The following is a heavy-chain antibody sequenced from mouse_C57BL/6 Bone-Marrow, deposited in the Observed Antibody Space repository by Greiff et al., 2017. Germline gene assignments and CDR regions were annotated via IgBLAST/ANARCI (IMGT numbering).Heavy chain of an antibody. CDR1: GFTFSSYT. D-gene: IGHD1-1*01. CDR3: SRQVTTVLATKYFDV. Sequence: EVQRVESGGGLVKPGGSLKLSCAASGFTFSSYTMSWVRQTPEKRLQWVAAISGGGGNTYYPDSVKGRFTISRDTDKNILYPQKSCLRSGDTALYYCSRQVTTVLATKYFDVWGTGTTGTVAS. J-gene: IGHJ1*03. CDR2: ISGGGGNT. V-gene: IGHV5-9*01.